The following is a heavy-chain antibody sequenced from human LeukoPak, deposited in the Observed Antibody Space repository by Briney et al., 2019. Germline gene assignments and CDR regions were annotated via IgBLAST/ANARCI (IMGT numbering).Heavy chain of an antibody. J-gene: IGHJ4*02. V-gene: IGHV3-7*01. Sequence: GGSLRLSCAVSGFTLSSYWMSWVRQAPGKGLEWAANIKQDGSEKYYVDSVKGRFTISRDNAKNSLYLQMNSLRAEDTAVYYCASGLRLRDWGQGTLVTVSS. CDR1: GFTLSSYW. CDR2: IKQDGSEK. CDR3: ASGLRLRD. D-gene: IGHD5-12*01.